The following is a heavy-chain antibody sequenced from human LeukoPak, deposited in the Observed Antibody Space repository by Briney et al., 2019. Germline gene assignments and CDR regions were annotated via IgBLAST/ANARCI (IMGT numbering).Heavy chain of an antibody. Sequence: GGSLTLSCAASGFTFSDTWMTWVRQAPGKRLECVGFIQSKTDGGTTDSATPVKGRFTVSRDDSKNTLYLQMNSLKTEDTAVYYCITWSSQFDYWGQGTLVTVCS. CDR1: GFTFSDTW. D-gene: IGHD3-16*01. CDR2: IQSKTDGGTT. V-gene: IGHV3-15*01. J-gene: IGHJ4*02. CDR3: ITWSSQFDY.